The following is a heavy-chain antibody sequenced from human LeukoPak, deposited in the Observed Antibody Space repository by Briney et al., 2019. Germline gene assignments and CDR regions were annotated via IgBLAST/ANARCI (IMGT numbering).Heavy chain of an antibody. CDR3: ARGHYGLDV. Sequence: GGSLRLSCAASGFTFSDHYMSWIRQAPGNGLEWVSYISNSGNTMYYADSVRGRFTISRDNAKNSPYLQMNSLRAEDTAVYYCARGHYGLDVWGQGTTVTVSS. CDR2: ISNSGNTM. CDR1: GFTFSDHY. J-gene: IGHJ6*02. V-gene: IGHV3-11*01.